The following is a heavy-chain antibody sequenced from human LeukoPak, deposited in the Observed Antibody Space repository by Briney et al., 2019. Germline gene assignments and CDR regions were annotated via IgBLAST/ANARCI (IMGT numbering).Heavy chain of an antibody. CDR1: GFTFSSYS. V-gene: IGHV3-30-3*02. CDR2: ISYDGSQK. J-gene: IGHJ4*02. D-gene: IGHD6-19*01. CDR3: AKHGRGEAVAGYFDY. Sequence: GGSLRLSCAASGFTFSSYSMHWVRQAPGKGLEWVTIISYDGSQKYYADSVKGRFTISRDNSENTLFLQMNSLRAEDTAVYYCAKHGRGEAVAGYFDYWGQGTLVTVSS.